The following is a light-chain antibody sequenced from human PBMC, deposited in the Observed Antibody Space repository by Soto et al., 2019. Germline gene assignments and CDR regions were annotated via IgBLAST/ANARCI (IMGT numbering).Light chain of an antibody. V-gene: IGLV2-14*03. CDR1: SGDVGAYNF. Sequence: QSALTQPASVSGSSGQSITISCTGTSGDVGAYNFVSWYQQHPGKAPKLIVYHVSDRPSGFSSRFSGSKSGNSASLTISGLHAEDEADYYCSSYAGSDTFVFGTGTKVTVL. J-gene: IGLJ1*01. CDR3: SSYAGSDTFV. CDR2: HVS.